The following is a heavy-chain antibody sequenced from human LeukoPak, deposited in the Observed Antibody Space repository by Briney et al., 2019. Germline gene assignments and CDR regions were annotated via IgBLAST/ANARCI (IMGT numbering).Heavy chain of an antibody. D-gene: IGHD3-22*01. CDR2: IYNTGNT. J-gene: IGHJ4*02. V-gene: IGHV4-4*07. CDR1: GGSISTNY. Sequence: PSENLSLTCSVSGGSISTNYWSWIRQPAGKGLQWIGRIYNTGNTNYSPSLESRVTMSADTSKNQFSLKLSSVAAADTAVYYCARGSFDSSGYYVFDYWGQGSLVTVSS. CDR3: ARGSFDSSGYYVFDY.